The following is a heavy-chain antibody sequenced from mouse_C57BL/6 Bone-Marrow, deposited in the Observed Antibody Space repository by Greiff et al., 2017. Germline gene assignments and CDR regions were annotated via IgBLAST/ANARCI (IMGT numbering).Heavy chain of an antibody. CDR1: GISITTGNYR. J-gene: IGHJ1*03. CDR3: ARSPSYYGSSLWSFDV. D-gene: IGHD1-1*01. V-gene: IGHV3-5*01. Sequence: EVKLQESGPGLVKPSQTVFLTCTVTGISITTGNYRWSWIRQFPGNKLEWIGYIYYSGTITYNPSLTSRTTNTRDTPKNQFFLEMNSLTAEDTATYYCARSPSYYGSSLWSFDVWGTGTTVTVSS. CDR2: IYYSGTI.